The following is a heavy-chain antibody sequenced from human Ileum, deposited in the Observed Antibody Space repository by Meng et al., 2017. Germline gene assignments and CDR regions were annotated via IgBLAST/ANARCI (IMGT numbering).Heavy chain of an antibody. CDR1: GYTFTTFG. CDR2: IDPGNGNR. Sequence: QVQLVQSGAEVKKVGASVKVSCTASGYTFTTFGISWVRQAPGQGLEWMGWIDPGNGNRNFAQKFQDRITLTTDTTTTTAYMELRSLRSDDTAIFYCARDRQWVFDYWGQGTLVTVSS. J-gene: IGHJ4*02. CDR3: ARDRQWVFDY. D-gene: IGHD6-19*01. V-gene: IGHV1-18*01.